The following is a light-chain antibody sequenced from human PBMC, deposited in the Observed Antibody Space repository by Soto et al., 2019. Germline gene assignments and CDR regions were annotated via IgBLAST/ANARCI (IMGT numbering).Light chain of an antibody. CDR3: QQYESLPGT. CDR2: DAS. J-gene: IGKJ5*01. CDR1: QDINKN. V-gene: IGKV1-33*01. Sequence: DIQMTQSPSSLSASVGDRVTITCQASQDINKNLSWYQQKPGKAPKLLIYDASDLETGVPSRFSGSGYGTVFTFTISSLQPDDFATYYCQQYESLPGTFGQGTRLEIK.